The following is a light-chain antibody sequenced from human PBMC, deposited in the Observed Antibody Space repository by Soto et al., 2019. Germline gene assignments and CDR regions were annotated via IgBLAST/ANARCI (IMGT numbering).Light chain of an antibody. J-gene: IGKJ4*01. Sequence: DIQMTQSPSSLSASVGDRVTITCQASQDISNYLNWYQQKLGKAPKLLIYDASNLETGVPSRFSGSGSGTDFTFTISSLQPEDIATYYCQQYNSYPLTFGGGSKVDIK. CDR3: QQYNSYPLT. V-gene: IGKV1-33*01. CDR2: DAS. CDR1: QDISNY.